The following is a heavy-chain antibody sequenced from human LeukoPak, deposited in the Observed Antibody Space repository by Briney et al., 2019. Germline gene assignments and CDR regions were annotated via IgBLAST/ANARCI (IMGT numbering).Heavy chain of an antibody. CDR3: AKHDSSGFYFDY. CDR1: GGSISSYY. V-gene: IGHV4-59*01. J-gene: IGHJ4*02. Sequence: SETLSLTCTVSGGSISSYYWSWIRQPPGKGLEWIGYIYYSGSTNYNPSLKSRVTISVDTSKNQFSLKLSSVTAADTAVYYCAKHDSSGFYFDYWGQGTLVTVSS. D-gene: IGHD3-22*01. CDR2: IYYSGST.